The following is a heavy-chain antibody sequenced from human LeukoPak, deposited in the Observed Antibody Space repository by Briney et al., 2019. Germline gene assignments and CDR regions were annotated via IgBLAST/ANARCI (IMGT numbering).Heavy chain of an antibody. CDR1: GGSISSYY. CDR3: ARSLYYGSGSYYNPFDC. J-gene: IGHJ4*02. CDR2: IYYSGST. D-gene: IGHD3-10*01. Sequence: SETLSLTCTVSGGSISSYYWSWIRQPPGKGLEWIGYIYYSGSTNYNPSLKSRVTISVDTSKNQFSLKLSSVTAADTAVYYCARSLYYGSGSYYNPFDCWGQGTLVTVSS. V-gene: IGHV4-59*08.